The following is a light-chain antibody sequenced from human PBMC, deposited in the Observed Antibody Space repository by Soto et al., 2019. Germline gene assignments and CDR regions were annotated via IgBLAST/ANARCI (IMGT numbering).Light chain of an antibody. Sequence: DIQMTQSPSSLSASVGDRVTITCRASQSISSYLNWYQQKPGKAPNLLIYTASSLESGVPSRFSGSGSGTDSTLTITSLQPEDFATYFCQQSYSRPRTFGQGTKVDIK. V-gene: IGKV1-39*01. CDR2: TAS. J-gene: IGKJ1*01. CDR3: QQSYSRPRT. CDR1: QSISSY.